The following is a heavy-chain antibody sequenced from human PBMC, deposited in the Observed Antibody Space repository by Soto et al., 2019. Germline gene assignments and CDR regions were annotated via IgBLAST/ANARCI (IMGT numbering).Heavy chain of an antibody. CDR2: IIPMFGKA. Sequence: QVLLVQSGAEVKKSGSSVKVSCKASGGTFSTYAINWVRQAPGQGLEWMGGIIPMFGKANYAENFQGRVTISADESTITAYMERSSLTSDDAAVYYCARGFRDGYFYAMDVWGQGTTVTVSS. CDR1: GGTFSTYA. V-gene: IGHV1-69*01. D-gene: IGHD2-21*01. CDR3: ARGFRDGYFYAMDV. J-gene: IGHJ6*02.